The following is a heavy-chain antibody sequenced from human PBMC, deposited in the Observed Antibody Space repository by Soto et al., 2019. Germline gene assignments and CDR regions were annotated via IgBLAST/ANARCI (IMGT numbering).Heavy chain of an antibody. CDR2: IYGGDNA. V-gene: IGHV3-53*01. Sequence: EVQLVESGGNLIQPGGSVRLSCAASGLTVRSNYMNWVRQAPGRGLEWVSAIYGGDNAEYAESVKGRFTISRDDSKNILYLQMDSLRAEDTAVYYCTKRQQLVRYYYGLDVWGQGTTVTLSS. D-gene: IGHD6-13*01. CDR1: GLTVRSNY. CDR3: TKRQQLVRYYYGLDV. J-gene: IGHJ6*02.